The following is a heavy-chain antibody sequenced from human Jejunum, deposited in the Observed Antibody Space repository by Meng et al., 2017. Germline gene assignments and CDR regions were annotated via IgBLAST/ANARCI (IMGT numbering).Heavy chain of an antibody. J-gene: IGHJ1*01. CDR3: ARDFEALNGV. CDR1: GDSISSSYW. V-gene: IGHV4-4*02. Sequence: VPLQESGPGLVNPWGTLSLTCAVSGDSISSSYWWSWVRQSPGKGLEWIGEIYHSGTTNYNPSLKSRVTLSVDKSKNQFSLNLSSVTAADTAAYFCARDFEALNGVWGQGTLVTVSS. CDR2: IYHSGTT. D-gene: IGHD2-8*01.